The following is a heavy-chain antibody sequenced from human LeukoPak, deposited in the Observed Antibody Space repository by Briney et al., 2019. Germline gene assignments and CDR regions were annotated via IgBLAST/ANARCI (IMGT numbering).Heavy chain of an antibody. V-gene: IGHV1-18*01. CDR1: GYTFTNHG. J-gene: IGHJ5*02. CDR2: ISTDNGDT. D-gene: IGHD5-18*01. CDR3: ARGGYQRPPCDP. Sequence: ASVKVSCKASGYTFTNHGVSWVRQAPGQGLEWVGWISTDNGDTNYAQKLQGRVTMTTDTSTSTAYMELRRLRSDDTAVYFCARGGYQRPPCDPWGQETLVIVSS.